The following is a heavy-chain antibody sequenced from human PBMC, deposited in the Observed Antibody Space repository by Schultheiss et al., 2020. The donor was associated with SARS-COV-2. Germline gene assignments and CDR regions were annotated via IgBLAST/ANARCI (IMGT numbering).Heavy chain of an antibody. V-gene: IGHV4-59*01. D-gene: IGHD3-10*01. CDR2: IYYSGST. CDR3: ARDSPYYYGSGSYPWFDP. Sequence: GSLRLSCTVSGGSISSYYWSWIRQPPGKGLEWIGYIYYSGSTNYNPSLKSRVTISVDTSKNQFSLKLSSVTAADTAVYYCARDSPYYYGSGSYPWFDPWGQGTLVTVSS. CDR1: GGSISSYY. J-gene: IGHJ5*02.